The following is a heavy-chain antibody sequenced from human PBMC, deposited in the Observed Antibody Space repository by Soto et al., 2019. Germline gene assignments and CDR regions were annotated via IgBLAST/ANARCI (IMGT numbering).Heavy chain of an antibody. CDR3: ATVRGVGRYWFDT. V-gene: IGHV1-24*01. CDR2: FDPKDGKV. CDR1: GYSLAELS. Sequence: ASVKVSCKVSGYSLAELSIHWVRQSPGKGLEWMGGFDPKDGKVVYAQTLAARVTMTEDTATDTVYMELESLTSEDTAVFHCATVRGVGRYWFDTWGPGILVTVSS. J-gene: IGHJ5*02. D-gene: IGHD2-8*02.